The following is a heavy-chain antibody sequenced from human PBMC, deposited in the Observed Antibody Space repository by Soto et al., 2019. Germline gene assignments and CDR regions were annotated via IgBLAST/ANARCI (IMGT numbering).Heavy chain of an antibody. J-gene: IGHJ4*02. CDR3: ARDTVRDIVLMVPDY. D-gene: IGHD2-8*01. Sequence: GGSLRLSCAASGFTFSSYSMNWVRQAPGKGLEWVSYISSSSSTIYYADSVKGRFTISRDNAKNSLYLQMNSLRAEDTAVYYCARDTVRDIVLMVPDYWGQGTLVTVSS. CDR2: ISSSSSTI. CDR1: GFTFSSYS. V-gene: IGHV3-48*01.